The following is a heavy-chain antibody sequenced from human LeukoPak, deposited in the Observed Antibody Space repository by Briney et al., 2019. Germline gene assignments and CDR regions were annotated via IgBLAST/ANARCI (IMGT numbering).Heavy chain of an antibody. CDR1: GGSISSGSYY. D-gene: IGHD5-18*01. J-gene: IGHJ6*03. V-gene: IGHV4-61*02. CDR3: AGAAMALAGGHYMDV. Sequence: SQTLSLTCTVSGGSISSGSYYWSWIRQPAGKGLEWIGRIYTSGSTNYNPSLKSRVTISVDTSKNQFSLKLSSVTAADTAVYYCAGAAMALAGGHYMDVWGKGTTVTVSS. CDR2: IYTSGST.